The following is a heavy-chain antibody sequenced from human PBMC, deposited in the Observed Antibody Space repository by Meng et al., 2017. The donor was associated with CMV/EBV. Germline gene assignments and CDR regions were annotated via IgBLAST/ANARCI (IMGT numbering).Heavy chain of an antibody. CDR1: GYTFTTYD. Sequence: GSVKVSCKASGYTFTTYDINWVRQATGQGLEWMGWMNPNSGNTGYAQKFQGRVTLTRVTSISTAYMELSSLTSDDTAVYYCARTRIEVEPDGRKIKYYNYGMDVWGQGTTVTVSS. J-gene: IGHJ6*02. V-gene: IGHV1-8*01. CDR3: ARTRIEVEPDGRKIKYYNYGMDV. CDR2: MNPNSGNT. D-gene: IGHD2-2*01.